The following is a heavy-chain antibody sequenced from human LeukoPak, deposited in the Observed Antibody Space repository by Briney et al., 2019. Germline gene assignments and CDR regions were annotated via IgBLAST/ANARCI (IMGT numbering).Heavy chain of an antibody. CDR1: GFTFTNYW. CDR2: LPPDELGI. D-gene: IGHD6-6*01. Sequence: GGSLRLACAASGFTFTNYWMHWVRQAPGMGLVWVSRLPPDELGIIYADSVKGRFTVSRDNAKNTVYLQMNNLRVDDTAMYYCVGTIASRGSEYWGQGALVTVSS. J-gene: IGHJ4*02. CDR3: VGTIASRGSEY. V-gene: IGHV3-74*01.